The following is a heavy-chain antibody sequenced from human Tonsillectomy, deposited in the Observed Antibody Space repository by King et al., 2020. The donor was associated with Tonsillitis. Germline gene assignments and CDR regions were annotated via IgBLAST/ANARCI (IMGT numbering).Heavy chain of an antibody. CDR2: ISGSSDTI. CDR3: AREGYSSGRAGAFDY. D-gene: IGHD2-15*01. V-gene: IGHV3-23*04. CDR1: GFTFSTYV. J-gene: IGHJ4*02. Sequence: VQLVESGGGLVEPGGSLRLSCAASGFTFSTYVISWVRQAPGKGLEWVSVISGSSDTIIYPNSVEGRFTISRENSRDTVYLQMNSLRAEDTAVYYCAREGYSSGRAGAFDYWGQGTLVTVSS.